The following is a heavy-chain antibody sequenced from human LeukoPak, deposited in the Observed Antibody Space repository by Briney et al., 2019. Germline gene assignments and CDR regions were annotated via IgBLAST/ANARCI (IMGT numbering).Heavy chain of an antibody. Sequence: SETLSLTCVVYGGSFSGYYWSWIRQPPGKGLEWIGEINHSGSTNYNPSLKSRVTISVDTSKNQFSLKLSSVTAADTAVYYCARNGKPYYYDSSGYLSWWGQGTLVTVSS. CDR2: INHSGST. J-gene: IGHJ4*02. CDR3: ARNGKPYYYDSSGYLSW. V-gene: IGHV4-34*01. D-gene: IGHD3-22*01. CDR1: GGSFSGYY.